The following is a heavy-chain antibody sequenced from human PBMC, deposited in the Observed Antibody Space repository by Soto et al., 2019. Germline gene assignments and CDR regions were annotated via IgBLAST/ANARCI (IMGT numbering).Heavy chain of an antibody. J-gene: IGHJ5*02. CDR2: ISYDGSNK. D-gene: IGHD3-22*01. Sequence: QVQLVESGGGVVQPGRSLRLSCAASGFTFSSYGMHWVRQAPGKGLEWVAVISYDGSNKYYADSVKGRFTISRDNSKNTLYLQLNSLRAEDTAVYYCAKDSAHYYDSIGSGGFDPWGQGTLVTVSS. V-gene: IGHV3-30*18. CDR3: AKDSAHYYDSIGSGGFDP. CDR1: GFTFSSYG.